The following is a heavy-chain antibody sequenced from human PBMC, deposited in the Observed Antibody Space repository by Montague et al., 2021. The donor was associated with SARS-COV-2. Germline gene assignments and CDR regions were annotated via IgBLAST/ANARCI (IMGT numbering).Heavy chain of an antibody. CDR3: ARDRGYFDWLFHSDYYYYGMDV. J-gene: IGHJ6*02. V-gene: IGHV4-31*03. CDR1: GGSISSGGYY. CDR2: IYYSGST. D-gene: IGHD3-9*01. Sequence: TLSLTCTVSGGSISSGGYYWSWIRQHPGKGLEWIGYIYYSGSTYYNPSLKSRVTISVDTSKNQFSLKLSSVTAVYYCARDRGYFDWLFHSDYYYYGMDVWGQGTTVTVSS.